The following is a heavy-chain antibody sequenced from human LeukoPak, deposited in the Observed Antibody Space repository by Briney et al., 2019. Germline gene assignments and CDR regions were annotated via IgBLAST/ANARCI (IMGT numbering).Heavy chain of an antibody. CDR2: ISSSSSYI. J-gene: IGHJ6*02. Sequence: PGGSLRLSCAASGFTFSSYSMNWVRQAPGKGLEWVSSISSSSSYIYYADSVKGRFTISRDNAKNSLYLQMNSLRAEDAALYYCAKDIGEGYQLLYNYYYGMDVWGQGTTVTVSS. CDR3: AKDIGEGYQLLYNYYYGMDV. D-gene: IGHD2-2*01. V-gene: IGHV3-21*04. CDR1: GFTFSSYS.